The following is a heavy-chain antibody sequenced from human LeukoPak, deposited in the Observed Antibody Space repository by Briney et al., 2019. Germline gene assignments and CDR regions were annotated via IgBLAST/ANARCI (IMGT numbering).Heavy chain of an antibody. D-gene: IGHD2-2*02. V-gene: IGHV4-59*11. CDR2: IYYSEST. Sequence: PSETLSLTCTVSGGSISSHHWSWIRQPPGKGLERIGYIYYSESTNYNPSLKSRVTISVDSSKNQFSLMLGSVTAADTAVYYCARAAYCSSTSCYTGWFDPWGQGTLVTVSS. CDR1: GGSISSHH. CDR3: ARAAYCSSTSCYTGWFDP. J-gene: IGHJ5*02.